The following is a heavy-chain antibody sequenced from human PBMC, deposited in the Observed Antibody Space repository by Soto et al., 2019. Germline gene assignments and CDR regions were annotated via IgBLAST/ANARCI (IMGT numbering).Heavy chain of an antibody. Sequence: QVQLVESGGGVVQPGRSLRLSCATSGFTFSAYGMHWVRQAPGKGLEWVAVIWYDASKKYYGDSVKGRFTISRDNSKNTLYLQMNRLRAEDTAVYYCARDIVTTNWGQGTLVTVSS. D-gene: IGHD5-12*01. CDR3: ARDIVTTN. CDR1: GFTFSAYG. J-gene: IGHJ4*02. CDR2: IWYDASKK. V-gene: IGHV3-33*01.